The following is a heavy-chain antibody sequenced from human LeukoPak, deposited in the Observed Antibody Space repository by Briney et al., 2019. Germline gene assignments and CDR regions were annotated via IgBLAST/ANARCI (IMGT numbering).Heavy chain of an antibody. CDR3: ARGGGLDV. CDR1: GFIVSNSY. D-gene: IGHD3-16*01. V-gene: IGHV3-53*01. CDR2: LHTGGRT. J-gene: IGHJ6*02. Sequence: PGGSLRLSCAASGFIVSNSYMSWVRQAPGKGLEWVSVLHTGGRTFYADSVMGRFTISTDNSKNTLFLQMNSLRAEDTAVYFCARGGGLDVWGQGATVTVSS.